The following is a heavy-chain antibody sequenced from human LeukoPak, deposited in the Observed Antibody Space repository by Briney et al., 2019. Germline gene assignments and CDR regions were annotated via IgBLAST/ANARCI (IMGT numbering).Heavy chain of an antibody. CDR3: ASRAIQLRNFDY. D-gene: IGHD5-18*01. CDR2: INHSGST. V-gene: IGHV4-34*01. Sequence: KPSETLSLTCAVCGGSFSGYYWSWIRQPPGKGLEWIGEINHSGSTNYNPSLKSRVTISVDTSKNQFSLKLSSVTAADTAVYYCASRAIQLRNFDYWGQGTLVTVSS. J-gene: IGHJ4*02. CDR1: GGSFSGYY.